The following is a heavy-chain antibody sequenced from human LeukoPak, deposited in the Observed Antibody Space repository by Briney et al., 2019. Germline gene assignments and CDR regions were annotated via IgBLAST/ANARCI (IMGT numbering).Heavy chain of an antibody. V-gene: IGHV1-69*05. Sequence: SVKVSCKASGYTFTGYYMHWVRQAPGQGLEWMGGIIPIFGTANYAQKFQGRVTITTDESTSTAYMELSSLRSEDTAVYYCARKYYYDSSGYYYFDYWGQGTLVTVSS. CDR1: GYTFTGYY. CDR3: ARKYYYDSSGYYYFDY. D-gene: IGHD3-22*01. CDR2: IIPIFGTA. J-gene: IGHJ4*02.